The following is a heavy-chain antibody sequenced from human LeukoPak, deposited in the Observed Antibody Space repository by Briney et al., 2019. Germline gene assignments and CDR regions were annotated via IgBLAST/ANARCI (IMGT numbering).Heavy chain of an antibody. D-gene: IGHD6-13*01. CDR2: ISYDGSIE. Sequence: PGGSLRLSCAASGFPFSGYAMHWVRQAPGKGLEWVAIISYDGSIEHYADSVRGRFTVSRDNSKNTLYLQMNSLRAEDTAVYYCARGASEQQLVIPRTQKFDYWGQGTLVTVSS. CDR1: GFPFSGYA. V-gene: IGHV3-30*03. J-gene: IGHJ4*02. CDR3: ARGASEQQLVIPRTQKFDY.